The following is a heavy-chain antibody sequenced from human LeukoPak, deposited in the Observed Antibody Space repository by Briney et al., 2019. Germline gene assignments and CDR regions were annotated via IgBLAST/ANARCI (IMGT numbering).Heavy chain of an antibody. V-gene: IGHV3-7*01. Sequence: PGGSLRLSCGTSGFTFSDSWMSWFRQAPGQGLEWVASIKDDGRDKYYLDSGRGRFTISRGNAEDSLYLQLDDLRAEDTAVFYCARHLLRGQNFDYWGQGTLVTVSS. J-gene: IGHJ4*02. CDR1: GFTFSDSW. CDR2: IKDDGRDK. CDR3: ARHLLRGQNFDY.